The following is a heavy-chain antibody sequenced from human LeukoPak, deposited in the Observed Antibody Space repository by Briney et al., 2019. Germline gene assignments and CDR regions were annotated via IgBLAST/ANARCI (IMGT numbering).Heavy chain of an antibody. CDR3: ARLNCGGDCYPTPGGAFDI. J-gene: IGHJ3*02. CDR2: ISYDGSNK. Sequence: YPGRSLRLSCAASGFTFSSYAIHWVRQAPGKGLEWVAVISYDGSNKYYADSVKGRFTISRDNSKNTLYLQMNSLRAEDTAVYYCARLNCGGDCYPTPGGAFDIWGQGTMVTVSS. V-gene: IGHV3-30-3*01. CDR1: GFTFSSYA. D-gene: IGHD2-21*02.